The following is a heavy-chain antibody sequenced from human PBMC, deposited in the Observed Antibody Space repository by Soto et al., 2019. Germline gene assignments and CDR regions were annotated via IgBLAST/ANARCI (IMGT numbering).Heavy chain of an antibody. V-gene: IGHV1-18*01. Sequence: EASVKVSCKASGGTFSSYAISWVRHAPGQGLEWMGWISTYDASTNYAQNFQGRITMTTDTSTSTVYMELSRLTSDDTAMYYCVSDASFTEWGQGTLVTVSS. D-gene: IGHD3-16*01. CDR2: ISTYDAST. J-gene: IGHJ4*02. CDR1: GGTFSSYA. CDR3: VSDASFTE.